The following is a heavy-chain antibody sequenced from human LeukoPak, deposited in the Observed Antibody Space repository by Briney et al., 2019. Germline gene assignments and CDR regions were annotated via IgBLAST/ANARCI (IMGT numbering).Heavy chain of an antibody. CDR1: VFTFGSFW. J-gene: IGHJ4*02. CDR3: ARGGSYYLY. Sequence: GGSLRLSCAASVFTFGSFWMSWVRQAPGKGLEWVANIKEDGSEKYFVDSVKGRFTISRDNAKNSLYLQMHSLRADDTAVYYCARGGSYYLYWGQGTLVTVSS. CDR2: IKEDGSEK. D-gene: IGHD1-26*01. V-gene: IGHV3-7*05.